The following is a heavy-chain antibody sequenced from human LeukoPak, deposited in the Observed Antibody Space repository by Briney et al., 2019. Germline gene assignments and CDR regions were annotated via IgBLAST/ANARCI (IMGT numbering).Heavy chain of an antibody. J-gene: IGHJ5*02. CDR1: GFTFSSYW. CDR3: ARDRYGSGSYYRSNWFDP. CDR2: IKQDGSEK. Sequence: GGSLRLSCAASGFTFSSYWMSWVRQAPGKGLEWVANIKQDGSEKYYVDSVKGRFTISRDNAKNSLYLQMNSLRAEGTAVYYCARDRYGSGSYYRSNWFDPWGQGTLVTVSS. D-gene: IGHD3-10*01. V-gene: IGHV3-7*01.